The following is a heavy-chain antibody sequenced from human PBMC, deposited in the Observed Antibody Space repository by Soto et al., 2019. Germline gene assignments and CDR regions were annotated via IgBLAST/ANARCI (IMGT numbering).Heavy chain of an antibody. J-gene: IGHJ6*02. V-gene: IGHV4-30-2*06. CDR1: GGSITSGGYS. Sequence: TSETLSLTCTVSGGSITSGGYSWSWIRQSPGQGLEWIGYIYQSGSAFYNPSLKTRATILVDRSKNQFSLNPTSVTAADAAVYYCARAFYGVDLWGQGTTVTVSS. CDR3: ARAFYGVDL. CDR2: IYQSGSA.